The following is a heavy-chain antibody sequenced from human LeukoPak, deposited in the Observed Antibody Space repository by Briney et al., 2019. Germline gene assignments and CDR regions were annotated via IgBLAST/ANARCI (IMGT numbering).Heavy chain of an antibody. J-gene: IGHJ4*02. V-gene: IGHV3-30*02. D-gene: IGHD5-18*01. CDR1: GFTFSSYG. CDR3: VSAGYSYVPPNDY. Sequence: PGGSLRLSCAASGFTFSSYGIHWVRQAPGKGLEWVAFIRYDGSNKYYADSVKGRFTISRDNAKNSLYLQMNSLRAEDTAVYYCVSAGYSYVPPNDYWGQGTLVTVSS. CDR2: IRYDGSNK.